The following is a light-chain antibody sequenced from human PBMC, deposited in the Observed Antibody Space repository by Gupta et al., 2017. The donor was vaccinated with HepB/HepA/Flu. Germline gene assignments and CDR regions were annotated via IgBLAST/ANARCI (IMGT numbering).Light chain of an antibody. CDR3: QQYGKLHPGGDT. J-gene: IGKJ2*01. V-gene: IGKV1-33*01. CDR2: EAA. Sequence: DIHITESPSSLSASVGDKVTLTCQESQDIGKYLNLYQQKPGMVPKLLIYEAANLETGVPSRFSGSGSGAYFTFNTSSLQTEDFEKYYCQQYGKLHPGGDTFGQGTKLEIK. CDR1: QDIGKY.